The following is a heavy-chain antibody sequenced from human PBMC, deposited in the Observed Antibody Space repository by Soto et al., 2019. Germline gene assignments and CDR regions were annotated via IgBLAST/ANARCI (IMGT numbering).Heavy chain of an antibody. CDR1: GYTFTAYW. V-gene: IGHV5-51*01. CDR2: IYPGDSDT. J-gene: IGHJ6*02. CDR3: ARQGNKEDPPPYGMDA. Sequence: PGESLKISCKTSGYTFTAYWIAWVRQIPGKGLECMGVIYPGDSDTRYSPFFQVQVTISADKSISTAYLQWSSLKASDTAIYFCARQGNKEDPPPYGMDAWGQATTVPVCS.